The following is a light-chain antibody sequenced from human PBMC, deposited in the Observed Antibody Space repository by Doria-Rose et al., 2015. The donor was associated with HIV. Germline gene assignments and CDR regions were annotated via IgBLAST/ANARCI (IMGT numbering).Light chain of an antibody. CDR1: QSFSSTY. CDR3: HQYGTSWT. V-gene: IGKV3-20*01. J-gene: IGKJ1*01. Sequence: EIVMTQSPGTLSLSPGERATLSCRASQSFSSTYLAWYQQKPGQAPSLLIYDVSTRATGISDRFSASGSGTDFTLTINRLGPEDFALYYCHQYGTSWTFGQGTKVEI. CDR2: DVS.